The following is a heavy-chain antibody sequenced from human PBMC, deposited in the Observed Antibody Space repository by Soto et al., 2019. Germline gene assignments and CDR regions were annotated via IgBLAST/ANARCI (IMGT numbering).Heavy chain of an antibody. CDR3: AKDRGRFLEWLEYYFDY. D-gene: IGHD3-3*01. J-gene: IGHJ4*02. Sequence: QVRLVESGGGVVQPGRSLRLSCAASGFTFSSYGMHWVRQAPGKGLEWVAVISYDGSNKYYADSVKGRFTISRDNSKNTLYLQMNSLRAEDTAVYYCAKDRGRFLEWLEYYFDYWGQGTLVTVSS. CDR1: GFTFSSYG. V-gene: IGHV3-30*18. CDR2: ISYDGSNK.